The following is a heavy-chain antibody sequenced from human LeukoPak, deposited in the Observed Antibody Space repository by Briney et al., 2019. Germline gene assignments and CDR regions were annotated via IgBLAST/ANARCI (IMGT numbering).Heavy chain of an antibody. CDR2: ITYNSGTI. Sequence: GGSLRLSCAASGFTFSSYSMNWVRQAPGKGLEWVSYITYNSGTIYYTDSVKGRFTISRDNAKNSLYLQINSLRAEDTAVYYCANKRALVVRGVIITDYFDYWGQGTLVTVSS. CDR1: GFTFSSYS. V-gene: IGHV3-48*01. J-gene: IGHJ4*02. CDR3: ANKRALVVRGVIITDYFDY. D-gene: IGHD3-10*01.